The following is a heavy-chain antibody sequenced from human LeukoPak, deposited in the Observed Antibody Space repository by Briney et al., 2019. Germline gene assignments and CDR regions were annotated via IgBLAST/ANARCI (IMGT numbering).Heavy chain of an antibody. Sequence: SETLSLTCTVSGDSISSYYWSWIRQPPGKGPEWIGYIYYSGSTNYNPSLKSRVTISVDTSKNQFSLKLTFVTAADTAVYYCARSLGAQLPPIHWGQGTLVTVSS. J-gene: IGHJ4*02. V-gene: IGHV4-59*01. CDR2: IYYSGST. D-gene: IGHD2-2*01. CDR1: GDSISSYY. CDR3: ARSLGAQLPPIH.